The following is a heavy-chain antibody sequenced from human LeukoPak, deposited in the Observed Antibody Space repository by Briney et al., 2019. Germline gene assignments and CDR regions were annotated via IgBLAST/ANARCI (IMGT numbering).Heavy chain of an antibody. Sequence: PSETLSLTCAVCGGSFSGYYWSWIRQPPGKGLEWIGEINHSGSTNYNPSLKSRVTISVDTSKNQFSLKLSSVTAADTAVYYCARERVVVIAPRGWFDPWGQGTLVTVPS. CDR1: GGSFSGYY. J-gene: IGHJ5*02. D-gene: IGHD2-21*01. CDR2: INHSGST. CDR3: ARERVVVIAPRGWFDP. V-gene: IGHV4-34*01.